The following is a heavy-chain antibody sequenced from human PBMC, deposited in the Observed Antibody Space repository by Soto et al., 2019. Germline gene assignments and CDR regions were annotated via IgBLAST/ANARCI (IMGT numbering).Heavy chain of an antibody. CDR3: ARGGLRIFGVVNY. D-gene: IGHD3-3*01. V-gene: IGHV3-30-3*01. CDR2: ISYDGSNK. Sequence: QVQLVESGGGVVQPGRSLRLSCAASGFTFSSYAMHWVRQAPGKGLEWVAVISYDGSNKYYADSVKGRFTISRDNSKNTLYLQMNSLRAEHTAVYYCARGGLRIFGVVNYWGQGTLVTVSS. CDR1: GFTFSSYA. J-gene: IGHJ4*02.